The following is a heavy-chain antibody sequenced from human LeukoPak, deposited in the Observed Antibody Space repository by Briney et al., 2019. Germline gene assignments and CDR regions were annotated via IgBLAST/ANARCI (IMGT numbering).Heavy chain of an antibody. CDR1: GYTFNAYY. Sequence: ASVKVSCKASGYTFNAYYMHWVRQAPGQGLEWMGWINPNSGGTNYAQKFQGRVTMTRDTSISTAYMELSRLRSDDTAVYYCARGRGRGYSYGNDYWGQGTLVTVSS. V-gene: IGHV1-2*02. CDR2: INPNSGGT. CDR3: ARGRGRGYSYGNDY. D-gene: IGHD5-18*01. J-gene: IGHJ4*02.